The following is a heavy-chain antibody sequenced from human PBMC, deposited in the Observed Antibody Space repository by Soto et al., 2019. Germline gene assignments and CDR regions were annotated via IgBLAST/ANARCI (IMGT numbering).Heavy chain of an antibody. CDR1: ESTVSRDW. J-gene: IGHJ4*02. D-gene: IGHD1-26*01. Sequence: EVHLVESGGGLVQTGGSLRLSCAIFESTVSRDWMNWVRQAPGKGLEWVAHINQDGSEKYYVDSVKGRFTISRDNAKKSLSLQMNSLRPADPAMYYCSGGVGDAFWGQGTLVTVSS. V-gene: IGHV3-7*04. CDR2: INQDGSEK. CDR3: SGGVGDAF.